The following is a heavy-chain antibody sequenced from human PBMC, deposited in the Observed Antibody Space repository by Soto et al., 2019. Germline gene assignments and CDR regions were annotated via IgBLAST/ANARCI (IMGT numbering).Heavy chain of an antibody. CDR3: ARDLGYYDSSGYYYWYFDL. CDR2: INPNSGGT. J-gene: IGHJ2*01. Sequence: ASVKVSCKASGYTFTGYYMHWVRQAPGQGLEWMGWINPNSGGTNYAQKFQGWVTMTRDTSISTAYMELSRLRSDDTAVYYCARDLGYYDSSGYYYWYFDLWGRGTLVTVSS. CDR1: GYTFTGYY. D-gene: IGHD3-22*01. V-gene: IGHV1-2*04.